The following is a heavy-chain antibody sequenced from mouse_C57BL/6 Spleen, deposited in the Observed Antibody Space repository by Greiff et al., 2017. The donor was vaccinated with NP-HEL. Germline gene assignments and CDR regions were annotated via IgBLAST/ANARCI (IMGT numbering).Heavy chain of an antibody. CDR1: GFTFSDYG. CDR3: AKSLYDGYPTYYAMDY. D-gene: IGHD2-3*01. V-gene: IGHV5-17*01. CDR2: ISSGSSTI. J-gene: IGHJ4*01. Sequence: EVKVEESGGGLVKPGGSLKLSCAASGFTFSDYGMHWVRQAPEKGLEWVAYISSGSSTIYYADTVKGRFTISRDNAKNTLFLQMTSLRSEDTAMYYCAKSLYDGYPTYYAMDYWGQGTSVTVSS.